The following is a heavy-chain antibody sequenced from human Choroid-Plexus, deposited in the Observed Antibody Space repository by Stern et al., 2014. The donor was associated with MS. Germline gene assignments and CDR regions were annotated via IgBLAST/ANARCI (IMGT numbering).Heavy chain of an antibody. CDR2: VSYAGSNK. D-gene: IGHD2/OR15-2a*01. Sequence: VQLVESGGGVVQPGRPLRLSCVASGFTFGSCAMHWVRQAPGKGLEWVAGVSYAGSNKYYADSVKGRFTISRDNSHNTLYMQMSSLRPEDTAVYYCAKDRQYLTYFFDHWGQGSLVTVSS. CDR3: AKDRQYLTYFFDH. CDR1: GFTFGSCA. J-gene: IGHJ5*02. V-gene: IGHV3-30*18.